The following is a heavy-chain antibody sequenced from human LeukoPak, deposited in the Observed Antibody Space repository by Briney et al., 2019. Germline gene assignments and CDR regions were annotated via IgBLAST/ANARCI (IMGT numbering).Heavy chain of an antibody. CDR1: GFTFSDYG. J-gene: IGHJ4*02. CDR3: AKDNGLEIGFSLDY. D-gene: IGHD3/OR15-3a*01. Sequence: GGSLRLSCAAPGFTFSDYGIHWVRQAPGKGLEWVAVISYDGSNKYYADSVKGRFTISRDNSKNTLYLQMNSLRAEDTAVYYCAKDNGLEIGFSLDYWGQGTLVNVSS. CDR2: ISYDGSNK. V-gene: IGHV3-30*18.